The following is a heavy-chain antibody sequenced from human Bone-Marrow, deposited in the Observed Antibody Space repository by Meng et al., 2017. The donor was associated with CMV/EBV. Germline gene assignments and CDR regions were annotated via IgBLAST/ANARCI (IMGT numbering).Heavy chain of an antibody. Sequence: ASVKVSCKASGYTFTSYGISWVRQAPGQGLEWMGWISAYNGNTNYAQKLQGRVTMTTDTSTSTAYMELRSPRSDDTAVYYCARDLLGGYCSSTSCPILDYWGQGTLVTVSS. CDR1: GYTFTSYG. CDR3: ARDLLGGYCSSTSCPILDY. D-gene: IGHD2-2*01. J-gene: IGHJ4*02. V-gene: IGHV1-18*01. CDR2: ISAYNGNT.